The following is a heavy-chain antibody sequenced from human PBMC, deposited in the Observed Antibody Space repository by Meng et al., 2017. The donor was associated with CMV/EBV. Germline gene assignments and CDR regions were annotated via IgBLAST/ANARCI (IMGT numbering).Heavy chain of an antibody. D-gene: IGHD1-26*01. CDR3: ARGVGATGKADY. V-gene: IGHV4-34*01. CDR1: GGSFSSYY. J-gene: IGHJ4*02. CDR2: INHSGST. Sequence: VQPQRGGAGLLKPSWTLSLTCAGYGGSFSSYYWSWIRQPPGKGLEWIGEINHSGSTNYNPSLKSRVTISVDTSKNQFSLKLSSVTAADTAVYYCARGVGATGKADYWGQGTLVTVSS.